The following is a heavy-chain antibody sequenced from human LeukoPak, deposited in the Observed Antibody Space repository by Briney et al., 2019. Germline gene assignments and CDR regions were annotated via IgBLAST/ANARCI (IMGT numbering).Heavy chain of an antibody. CDR3: AKWGDYDILTGYYDSDY. J-gene: IGHJ4*02. Sequence: GGSLRLSCAASGFIFSNYAMSWVRQAPGKGLEWVSAIGGRDGGTYYADSVKGRFTVSRDDPKNTLYRQMNTLRAEDTAVYYCAKWGDYDILTGYYDSDYWGQGTLVTVSS. V-gene: IGHV3-23*01. D-gene: IGHD3-9*01. CDR2: IGGRDGGT. CDR1: GFIFSNYA.